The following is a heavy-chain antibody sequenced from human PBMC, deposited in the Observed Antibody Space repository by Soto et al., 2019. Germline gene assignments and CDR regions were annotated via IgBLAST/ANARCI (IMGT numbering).Heavy chain of an antibody. D-gene: IGHD3-10*01. CDR2: INAGNGNT. Sequence: GASVKVSCKASGYTFTSYAMHWVRQAPGQRLEWMGWINAGNGNTKYSQKFQGRVTITRDTSASTAYMELSSLRSEDTAVYYRARSPLYGSGSSYNWFDPWGQGTLVTVSS. V-gene: IGHV1-3*01. CDR3: ARSPLYGSGSSYNWFDP. J-gene: IGHJ5*02. CDR1: GYTFTSYA.